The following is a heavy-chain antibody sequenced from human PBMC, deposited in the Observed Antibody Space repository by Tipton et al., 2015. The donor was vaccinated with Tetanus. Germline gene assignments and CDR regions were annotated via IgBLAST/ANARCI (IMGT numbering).Heavy chain of an antibody. Sequence: SLRLSCAVSGGSISSSNWWSWVRQPPGKGLEWIGEIYHSGSTNYNPSLKSRVTISVDKSKNQFSLKLSSVTAADTAVYYCARPINYYYGMDVWGRGTTVTVSS. V-gene: IGHV4-4*02. J-gene: IGHJ6*02. CDR2: IYHSGST. CDR1: GGSISSSNW. CDR3: ARPINYYYGMDV.